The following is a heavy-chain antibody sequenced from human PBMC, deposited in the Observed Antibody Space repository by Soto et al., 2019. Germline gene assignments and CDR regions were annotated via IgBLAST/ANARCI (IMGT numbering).Heavy chain of an antibody. CDR3: ARGSYYYDGSGYYHY. V-gene: IGHV4-30-4*01. CDR1: GGSISSGDYY. J-gene: IGHJ4*02. D-gene: IGHD3-22*01. CDR2: IYYSGST. Sequence: QVQLQESGPGLVKPSQTLSLTCTVSGGSISSGDYYWSWIRQPPGKGLEWIGYIYYSGSTYYNPSLESRVTISVDPSKNHLSVKLSSVTAAATAVYYCARGSYYYDGSGYYHYWGQGALVTVSS.